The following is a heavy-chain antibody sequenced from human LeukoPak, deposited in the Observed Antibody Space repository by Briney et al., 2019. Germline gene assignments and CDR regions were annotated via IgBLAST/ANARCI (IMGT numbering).Heavy chain of an antibody. CDR3: ARIYDSSGYAFDY. V-gene: IGHV1-8*01. CDR1: GYTFTSYD. D-gene: IGHD3-22*01. Sequence: GASVKVSCKASGYTFTSYDINWVRQATGQGLEWMGWMNPNSGNTGHAQKFQGRVTMTRNTSISTAYMELSSLRSEDTAVYYCARIYDSSGYAFDYWGQGTLVTVSS. CDR2: MNPNSGNT. J-gene: IGHJ4*02.